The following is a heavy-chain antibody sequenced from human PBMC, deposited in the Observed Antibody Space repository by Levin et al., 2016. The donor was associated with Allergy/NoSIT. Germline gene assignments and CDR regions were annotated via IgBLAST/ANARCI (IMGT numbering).Heavy chain of an antibody. Sequence: SETLSLTCTVSGGSISTSSYFWGWIRQPPGKGLEWIGSGYYSGTTYYNPSLKSRVTISVDTSKNQFSLKLSSVTAADTAVYYCARGGRGYDSSGLKRSFDPWGQGTLVTVSS. CDR3: ARGGRGYDSSGLKRSFDP. J-gene: IGHJ5*02. D-gene: IGHD3-22*01. CDR1: GGSISTSSYF. CDR2: GYYSGTT. V-gene: IGHV4-39*07.